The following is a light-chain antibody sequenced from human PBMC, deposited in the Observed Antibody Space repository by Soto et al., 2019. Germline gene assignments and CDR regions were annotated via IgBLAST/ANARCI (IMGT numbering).Light chain of an antibody. Sequence: DIQMTQSPSSLSASVGDRVTITCRASQSIADYLNWYQQKVGKAPKLLIYAASTLQSGVPSRFNGSGSGTDFTLTINSLQPEDFATYYCQQTYTTPQTFGQGTKLEIK. CDR2: AAS. CDR3: QQTYTTPQT. J-gene: IGKJ2*01. CDR1: QSIADY. V-gene: IGKV1-39*01.